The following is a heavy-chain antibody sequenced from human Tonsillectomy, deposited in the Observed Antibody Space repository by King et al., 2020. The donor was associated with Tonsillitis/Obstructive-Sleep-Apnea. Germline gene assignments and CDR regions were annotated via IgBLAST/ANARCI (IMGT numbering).Heavy chain of an antibody. V-gene: IGHV4-61*03. CDR2: IFFHGST. D-gene: IGHD2-2*01. Sequence: VQLQESGPGLVKPSENLSLTCTVSGGSVSSGSYYWSWIRQPPGKGLEWIGYIFFHGSTSYNPSLKSRVTISGDTSKNHFSLKLTSVTAADTAVYYCAREGDCSSTSCYGSDDAFDIWGQGTMVTVSS. J-gene: IGHJ3*02. CDR3: AREGDCSSTSCYGSDDAFDI. CDR1: GGSVSSGSYY.